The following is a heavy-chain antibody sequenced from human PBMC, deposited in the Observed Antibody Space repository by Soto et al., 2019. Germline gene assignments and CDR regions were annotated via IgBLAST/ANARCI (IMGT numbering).Heavy chain of an antibody. CDR2: IYYSGST. D-gene: IGHD2-15*01. Sequence: PSETLSLTCTVSGGSISSYYWSWIRQPPGKGLEWIGYIYYSGSTNYSPSLKSRVTISVDTSKNQFSLKLSSVTAADTAVYYCARDTGSCSGGSCYSLDYWGQGTLVTVSS. CDR1: GGSISSYY. J-gene: IGHJ4*02. CDR3: ARDTGSCSGGSCYSLDY. V-gene: IGHV4-59*01.